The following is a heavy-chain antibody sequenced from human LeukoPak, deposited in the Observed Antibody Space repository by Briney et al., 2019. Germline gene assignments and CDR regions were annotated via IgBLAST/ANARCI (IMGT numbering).Heavy chain of an antibody. Sequence: SETLSHTCTVSGYSISSGYDWGWIRQPPGKGLEWIGSMYHSGSTNYNASLKSRVTISVDTSKNQFFLKLSSVTAADTAVYYCARSGYYDSSGYFDYWGQGTLVTVSS. D-gene: IGHD3-22*01. J-gene: IGHJ4*02. V-gene: IGHV4-38-2*02. CDR3: ARSGYYDSSGYFDY. CDR1: GYSISSGYD. CDR2: MYHSGST.